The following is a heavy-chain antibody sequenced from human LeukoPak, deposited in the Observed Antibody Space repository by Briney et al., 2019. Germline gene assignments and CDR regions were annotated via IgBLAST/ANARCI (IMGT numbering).Heavy chain of an antibody. J-gene: IGHJ3*02. Sequence: PGESLRLSCAASGFTFSSYDMHWVRQATGKGLEWVSAIGTAGDTYYPGSVKGRFTISRENAKNSLYLQMNSLRAGDTAVYYCARGTGTMIVDDAFDIWGQGTMVTVSS. CDR1: GFTFSSYD. D-gene: IGHD3-22*01. V-gene: IGHV3-13*01. CDR3: ARGTGTMIVDDAFDI. CDR2: IGTAGDT.